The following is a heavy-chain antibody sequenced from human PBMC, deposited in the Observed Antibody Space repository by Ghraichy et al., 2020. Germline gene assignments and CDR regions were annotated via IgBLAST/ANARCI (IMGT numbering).Heavy chain of an antibody. CDR3: ARLQYVSY. CDR2: IYYSGST. CDR1: GDSVSSSRYY. V-gene: IGHV4-39*01. Sequence: SETLSLTCTVSGDSVSSSRYYWAWIRQPPGKGLEWIATIYYSGSTYYNPSLKSRVTISVDTSKNQFSLKLTSVTAADTAVYYCARLQYVSYWGPGTLVIVSS. D-gene: IGHD3-16*01. J-gene: IGHJ4*02.